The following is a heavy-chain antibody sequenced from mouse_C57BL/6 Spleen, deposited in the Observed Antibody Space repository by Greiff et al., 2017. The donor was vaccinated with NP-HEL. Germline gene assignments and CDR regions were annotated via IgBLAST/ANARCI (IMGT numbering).Heavy chain of an antibody. J-gene: IGHJ3*01. CDR2: INPNNGGT. D-gene: IGHD2-5*01. Sequence: EVQLQQSGPELVKPGASVKISCKASGYTFTDYYMNWVKQSHGKSLEWIGDINPNNGGTSYNQKFKGKATLTVDKSSSTAYMELRSLTSEDSAVYYCARWDSNGFAYWGQGTLVTVSA. CDR3: ARWDSNGFAY. CDR1: GYTFTDYY. V-gene: IGHV1-26*01.